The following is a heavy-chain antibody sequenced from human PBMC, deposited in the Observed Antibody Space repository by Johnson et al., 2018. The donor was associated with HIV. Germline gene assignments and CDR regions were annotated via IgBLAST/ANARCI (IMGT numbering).Heavy chain of an antibody. D-gene: IGHD3-10*01. V-gene: IGHV3-11*01. Sequence: QVQLVESGGDLVQPGGSLRLSCAASGFTFSDYYMSWIRQAPGKGLEWVSYISSSGSTIYYADSVKGRFTISRDNAKNSLYLQMNRLRADDTAVYFCARVNFPSTGPSLRRVGAFDIWGQGTMVTVSS. CDR1: GFTFSDYY. CDR3: ARVNFPSTGPSLRRVGAFDI. J-gene: IGHJ3*02. CDR2: ISSSGSTI.